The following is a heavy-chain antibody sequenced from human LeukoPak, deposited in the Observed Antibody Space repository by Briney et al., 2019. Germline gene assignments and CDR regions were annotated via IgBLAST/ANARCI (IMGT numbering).Heavy chain of an antibody. V-gene: IGHV1-2*02. CDR1: GYTFTGYY. CDR3: ARGDYYGSGSYQDPFDP. D-gene: IGHD3-10*01. J-gene: IGHJ5*02. Sequence: ASVKVSCKTSGYTFTGYYMHWLRQAPGQGLEWMGWINPNSGCTNYAQKFQGRVTMTRDTSISTAYMELSRLRSDDTAVYYCARGDYYGSGSYQDPFDPWGQGTLVTVSS. CDR2: INPNSGCT.